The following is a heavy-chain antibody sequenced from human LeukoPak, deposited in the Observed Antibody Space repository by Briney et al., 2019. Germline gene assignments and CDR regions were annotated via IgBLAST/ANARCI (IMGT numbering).Heavy chain of an antibody. J-gene: IGHJ4*02. CDR2: ISSSSSTI. D-gene: IGHD3-10*01. CDR1: GFTFSSNS. Sequence: GGSLRLSCAASGFTFSSNSMNWVRQAPGKGLEWVSYISSSSSTIYYADSVKGRFTISRDNAKNSLYLQMNSLRAEDTAVYYCARDGHYYGSGSYYGTGYWGQGTLVTVSS. V-gene: IGHV3-48*04. CDR3: ARDGHYYGSGSYYGTGY.